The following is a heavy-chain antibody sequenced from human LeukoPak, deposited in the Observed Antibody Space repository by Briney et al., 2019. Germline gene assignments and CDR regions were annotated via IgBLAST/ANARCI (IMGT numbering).Heavy chain of an antibody. V-gene: IGHV3-23*01. J-gene: IGHJ2*01. Sequence: GGSLRLSCAASGFTFSSYAMSWVRQVPGKGLEWVSAISGSGGSTYYADSVKGRFTISRDNSKNTLYLQMNSLRAEDTAVYYCAKDAPKDIVVVPAAGGYFDLWGRGTLVTVSS. CDR1: GFTFSSYA. D-gene: IGHD2-2*01. CDR3: AKDAPKDIVVVPAAGGYFDL. CDR2: ISGSGGST.